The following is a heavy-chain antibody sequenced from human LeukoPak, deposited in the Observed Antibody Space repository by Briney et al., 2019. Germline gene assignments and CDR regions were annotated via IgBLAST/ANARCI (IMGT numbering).Heavy chain of an antibody. CDR3: AKDETVVGGASGYDK. V-gene: IGHV3-23*01. CDR2: ISGSGGST. J-gene: IGHJ4*02. D-gene: IGHD5-12*01. CDR1: GFTFSSYG. Sequence: GGSLRLSCAASGFTFSSYGMSWVRQAPGKGLEWVSAISGSGGSTYYADSVKGRFTISRDNSKNTLYLQMNSLRAEDTAVYYCAKDETVVGGASGYDKWGQGTLVTVSS.